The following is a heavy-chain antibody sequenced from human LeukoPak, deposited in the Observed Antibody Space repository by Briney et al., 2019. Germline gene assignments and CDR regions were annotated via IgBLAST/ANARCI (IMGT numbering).Heavy chain of an antibody. D-gene: IGHD2-2*01. V-gene: IGHV1-18*01. CDR2: ISAYNGNT. CDR3: ARAEQYQLLLH. J-gene: IGHJ4*02. Sequence: ASVKVSCKASGYTFTSYGITWVRQAPGQGLEWMGWISAYNGNTNYAQKLQGSVTMTTDTSTSTAYLDLRSLRSDDTAVYYCARAEQYQLLLHWGQGTLVTVSS. CDR1: GYTFTSYG.